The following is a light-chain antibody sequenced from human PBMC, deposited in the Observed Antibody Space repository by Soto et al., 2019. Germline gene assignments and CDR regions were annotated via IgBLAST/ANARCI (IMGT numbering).Light chain of an antibody. CDR2: GVT. J-gene: IGLJ1*01. V-gene: IGLV2-14*01. CDR3: NSPLSSNTRV. CDR1: SSDIGGYDY. Sequence: QSVLTQPASVSGSPGQSITISCTGTSSDIGGYDYVSWYQHHPGKAPKFIIYGVTNRPSGVSHRFSGSKSANTASLTISGLQAEDEPDYHCNSPLSSNTRVFGTGTKVTV.